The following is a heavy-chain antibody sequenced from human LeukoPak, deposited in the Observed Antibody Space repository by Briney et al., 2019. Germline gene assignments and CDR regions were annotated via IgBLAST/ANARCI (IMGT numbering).Heavy chain of an antibody. CDR1: GFTFSSYG. V-gene: IGHV3-30*18. Sequence: GGSLRLSCAASGFTFSSYGMHWVRQAPGKGLEWVAVISYDGSNKYYADSVKGRFTISRDNSKNTLYLQMNSLRAEDTAVYYCAKDLYGGNSHMRWAMDFQHWGQGTLVTVSS. CDR2: ISYDGSNK. CDR3: AKDLYGGNSHMRWAMDFQH. J-gene: IGHJ1*01. D-gene: IGHD4-23*01.